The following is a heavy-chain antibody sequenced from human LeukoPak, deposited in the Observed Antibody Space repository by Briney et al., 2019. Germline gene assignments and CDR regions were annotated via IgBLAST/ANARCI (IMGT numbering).Heavy chain of an antibody. CDR1: GYTFTSYD. Sequence: GASVKVSCKASGYTFTSYDINWVRQAPGQGLEWMGRIIPILGIANYAQKFQGRVTITADKSTSTAYMELSSLRSEDTAVYYCASVGGGHYDILTGYFHWGQGTLVTVSS. V-gene: IGHV1-69*04. CDR3: ASVGGGHYDILTGYFH. CDR2: IIPILGIA. J-gene: IGHJ4*02. D-gene: IGHD3-9*01.